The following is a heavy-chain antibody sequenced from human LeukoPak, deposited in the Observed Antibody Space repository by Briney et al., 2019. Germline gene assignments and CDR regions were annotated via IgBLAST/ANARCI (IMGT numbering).Heavy chain of an antibody. CDR2: VSSSGSTI. V-gene: IGHV3-48*03. D-gene: IGHD3-10*01. J-gene: IGHJ4*02. CDR1: GFTFSSYE. CDR3: ARVLWFGELFFDY. Sequence: GGSLRLSCAASGFTFSSYEMNWVRQAPGKGLEWVSYVSSSGSTIYYADSVKGRFTISRDNAKNSLYLQMNSLRAEDTAVYYCARVLWFGELFFDYWGQGTLVTVSS.